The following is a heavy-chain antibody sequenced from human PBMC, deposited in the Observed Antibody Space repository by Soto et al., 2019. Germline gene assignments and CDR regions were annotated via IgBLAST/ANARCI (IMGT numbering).Heavy chain of an antibody. CDR2: IYATGTT. Sequence: SETLSLNCTVSGASISGFYWSWIRKSAGKGLEWIGRIYATGTTDYNPSLKSRVMMSVDTSKKQFSLKLRSVTAADTAVYYCVRDGTKTLRDWFDHWGQGISVTVSS. J-gene: IGHJ5*02. CDR1: GASISGFY. V-gene: IGHV4-4*07. D-gene: IGHD1-1*01. CDR3: VRDGTKTLRDWFDH.